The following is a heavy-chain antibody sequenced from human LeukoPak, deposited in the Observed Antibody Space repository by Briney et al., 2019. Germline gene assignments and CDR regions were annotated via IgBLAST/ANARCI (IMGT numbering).Heavy chain of an antibody. CDR2: ISASGGST. D-gene: IGHD6-19*01. V-gene: IGHV3-23*01. Sequence: PGRSLRLSCAASGFTFSTHAMSWVRQAPGKGLEWVSDISASGGSTYYADSVKGRFTVSRDNSKNTLYLEMNSVRAEDTAVYYCAKYLAGGWYYIDCWGQGTLVTVSS. J-gene: IGHJ4*02. CDR3: AKYLAGGWYYIDC. CDR1: GFTFSTHA.